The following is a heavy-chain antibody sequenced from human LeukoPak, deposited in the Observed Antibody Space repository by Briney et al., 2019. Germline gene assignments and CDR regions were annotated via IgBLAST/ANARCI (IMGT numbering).Heavy chain of an antibody. J-gene: IGHJ5*02. CDR2: INAGNGNT. Sequence: GASVKVSCKAFGYSFTTYVMHWVRRAPGQRLEWMGWINAGNGNTKYSQKFQGRVTISRDTSASTAYMELSSLRSEDTAVYYCARDTGLGRYYDSTGYYDGGRWFDPWDQGTLVTVSS. CDR1: GYSFTTYV. V-gene: IGHV1-3*01. D-gene: IGHD3-22*01. CDR3: ARDTGLGRYYDSTGYYDGGRWFDP.